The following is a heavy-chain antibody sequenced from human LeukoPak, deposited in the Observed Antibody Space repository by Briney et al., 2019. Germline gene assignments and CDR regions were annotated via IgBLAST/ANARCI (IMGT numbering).Heavy chain of an antibody. V-gene: IGHV3-33*01. CDR3: AREDYGGNYFDY. D-gene: IGHD4-23*01. CDR1: GFTFSSYG. CDR2: IWYDGSNK. J-gene: IGHJ4*02. Sequence: PGGSLRLSCAASGFTFSSYGMHWVRQAPGKGLEWVAVIWYDGSNKYYADSVKGRFTISRDNSKNTLYLQMNSLRAEDTAVYYCAREDYGGNYFDYWGQGTLVTVSS.